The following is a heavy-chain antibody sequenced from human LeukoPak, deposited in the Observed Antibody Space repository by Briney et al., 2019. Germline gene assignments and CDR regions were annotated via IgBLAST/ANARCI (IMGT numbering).Heavy chain of an antibody. V-gene: IGHV3-23*01. CDR3: AKDPLPLYGGWPYYFDY. CDR2: ISGSGGST. CDR1: GFTFSSYA. Sequence: PGGSLRLSCAASGFTFSSYAMSWVRQAPGKGLEWVSAISGSGGSTYYADSVKGRFTISRDNSKNTLYLQMNSLRAEDTAVYYCAKDPLPLYGGWPYYFDYWGQGTLVAVSS. J-gene: IGHJ4*02. D-gene: IGHD4-23*01.